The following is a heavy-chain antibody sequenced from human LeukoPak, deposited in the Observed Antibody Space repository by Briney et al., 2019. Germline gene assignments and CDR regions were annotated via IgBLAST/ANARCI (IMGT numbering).Heavy chain of an antibody. J-gene: IGHJ4*02. V-gene: IGHV3-11*01. CDR3: ARYYYDGSGYYYFDY. D-gene: IGHD3-22*01. CDR2: ISSSGSTI. Sequence: EGSLRLSCAASGFTFSDYYMSWIRQAPGKGLEWVSYISSSGSTIYYADSVKGRFTISRDNAKNSLYLQMNSLRAEDTAVYYCARYYYDGSGYYYFDYWGQGTLVTVSS. CDR1: GFTFSDYY.